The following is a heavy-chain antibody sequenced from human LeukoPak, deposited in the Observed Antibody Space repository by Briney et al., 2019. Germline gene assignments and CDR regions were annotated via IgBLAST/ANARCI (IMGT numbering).Heavy chain of an antibody. CDR3: ARAPYQLLLNWFDP. CDR2: INGDGSST. Sequence: GGSLRLSCAASGFTFSSYWMHWVRQGPGKGLVWVSRINGDGSSTSYADSVKGRFTISRDNAKNTLYLQMNGLRAEDTAVYYCARAPYQLLLNWFDPWGQGTLVTVSS. D-gene: IGHD2-2*01. V-gene: IGHV3-74*01. J-gene: IGHJ5*02. CDR1: GFTFSSYW.